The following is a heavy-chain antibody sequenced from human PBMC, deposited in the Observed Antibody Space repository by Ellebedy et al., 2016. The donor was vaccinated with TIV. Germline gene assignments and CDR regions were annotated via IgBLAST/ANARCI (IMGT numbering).Heavy chain of an antibody. D-gene: IGHD2-21*02. V-gene: IGHV3-48*01. J-gene: IGHJ4*02. CDR3: ARGAYADCFVIDS. Sequence: SVKGRFTVSRDNAKNSLYLQMNSLRAEDTAFYYCARGAYADCFVIDSWGQGTLVTVSS.